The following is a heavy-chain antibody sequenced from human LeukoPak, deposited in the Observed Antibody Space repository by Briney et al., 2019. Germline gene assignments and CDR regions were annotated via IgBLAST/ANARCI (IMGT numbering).Heavy chain of an antibody. J-gene: IGHJ3*02. V-gene: IGHV1-18*04. Sequence: ASVKVSCKASGYTFTSYYMHWVRQAPGQGLEWMGWISTFNGHTKYTQSLRDRVTMTTDTSTSTIYMELRSLRSDDTAVYYCAKGRVIYYDTTGYRPDDSFDIWGQGTMVTVSS. D-gene: IGHD3-22*01. CDR2: ISTFNGHT. CDR1: GYTFTSYY. CDR3: AKGRVIYYDTTGYRPDDSFDI.